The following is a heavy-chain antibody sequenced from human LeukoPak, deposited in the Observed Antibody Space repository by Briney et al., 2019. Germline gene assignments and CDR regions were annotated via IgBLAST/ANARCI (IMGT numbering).Heavy chain of an antibody. CDR2: INHSGST. CDR1: GGSFSGYY. Sequence: SETLSLTCAVYGGSFSGYYWSWIRQPPGKGLEWIGEINHSGSTNYNPSLKSRVTISVDTSKNQFSLKLSSVTAADTAVYYCARGYCSSTSCYRKTIAARTRPRVGYYFDYWGQGTLVTVSS. J-gene: IGHJ4*02. V-gene: IGHV4-34*01. D-gene: IGHD2-2*01. CDR3: ARGYCSSTSCYRKTIAARTRPRVGYYFDY.